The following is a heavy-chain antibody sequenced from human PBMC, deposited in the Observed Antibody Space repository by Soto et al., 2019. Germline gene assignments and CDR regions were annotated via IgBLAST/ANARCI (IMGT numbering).Heavy chain of an antibody. CDR2: ISGSNNNI. Sequence: GGSLRLSCAVSGFNLRNYEMNWVRQVPGKGLEWISKISGSNNNIYYADSVQGRFTISRDNANNVLFLQMNSLRAEDTATYHCATEELCGADCYFFKHWGQGTRGTVSS. CDR3: ATEELCGADCYFFKH. D-gene: IGHD2-21*02. V-gene: IGHV3-48*03. CDR1: GFNLRNYE. J-gene: IGHJ4*02.